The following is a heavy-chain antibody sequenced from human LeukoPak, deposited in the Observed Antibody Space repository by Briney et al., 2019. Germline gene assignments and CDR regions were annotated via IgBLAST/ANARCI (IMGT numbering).Heavy chain of an antibody. Sequence: ASVKVSCKASGYTFTSYGISWVRQAPGQGLEWMGWISAYNGNTNYAQKLQGRVTMTTDISTSTANMELRSLRSDDTAVYYCARDQGSSSWYYYGMDAWGQGTTVTVSS. CDR1: GYTFTSYG. CDR3: ARDQGSSSWYYYGMDA. CDR2: ISAYNGNT. D-gene: IGHD6-13*01. J-gene: IGHJ6*02. V-gene: IGHV1-18*01.